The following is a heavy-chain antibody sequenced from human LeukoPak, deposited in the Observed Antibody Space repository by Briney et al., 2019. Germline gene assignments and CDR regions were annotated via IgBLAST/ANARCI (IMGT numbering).Heavy chain of an antibody. CDR3: TTEEYREEYYYYYYYMDV. J-gene: IGHJ6*03. Sequence: PGGSLRLSCVASGFTFSNAWMSWVRQAPGKGLEWVGRIKSKTDGGTTDYAAPVKGRFTISRDDSKNTLFLQMNSLKTEDTAVYYCTTEEYREEYYYYYYYMDVWGKGTTVTVSS. D-gene: IGHD1-1*01. V-gene: IGHV3-15*01. CDR1: GFTFSNAW. CDR2: IKSKTDGGTT.